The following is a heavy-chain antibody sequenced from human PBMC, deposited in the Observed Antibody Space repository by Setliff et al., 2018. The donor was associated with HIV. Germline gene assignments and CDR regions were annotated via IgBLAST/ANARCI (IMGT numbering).Heavy chain of an antibody. CDR2: MCHGGNNN. CDR3: ATASGYDLFIGAFDI. V-gene: IGHV4-38-2*01. CDR1: GYSLSSDYC. D-gene: IGHD5-12*01. J-gene: IGHJ3*02. Sequence: SETLSLTCGVSGYSLSSDYCWGWIRQPPGKELECLGDMCHGGNNNYYNPSLKSRITISIDTFKNQCSMKLYSVTASDTAVYYCATASGYDLFIGAFDIWGQGTMVTVSS.